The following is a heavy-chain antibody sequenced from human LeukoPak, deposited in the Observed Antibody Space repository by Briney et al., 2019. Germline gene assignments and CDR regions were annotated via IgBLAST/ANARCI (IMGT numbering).Heavy chain of an antibody. V-gene: IGHV3-23*01. CDR1: GFTFRSYV. Sequence: GGSLRLSCAASGFTFRSYVMNWVRQAPGTGLEWVSAISHSGDRTYYADSVKGRFTISRDNSKNILYLQMNGLRAEDTALYYCAKVVGIWIGEMFDAFDVWGHGTMVAVSS. D-gene: IGHD3-10*01. CDR3: AKVVGIWIGEMFDAFDV. CDR2: ISHSGDRT. J-gene: IGHJ3*01.